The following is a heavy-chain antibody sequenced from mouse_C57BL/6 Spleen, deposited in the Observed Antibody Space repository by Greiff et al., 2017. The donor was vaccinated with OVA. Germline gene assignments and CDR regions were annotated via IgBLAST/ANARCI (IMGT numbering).Heavy chain of an antibody. CDR1: GYSFTDYN. V-gene: IGHV1-39*01. D-gene: IGHD2-2*01. Sequence: EVHLVESGPELVKPGASVKISCKASGYSFTDYNMNWVKQSNGKSLEWIGVINPNYGTTSYNQKFKGKATLTVDQSASTAYMQLNSLTTDDSAVYYCARSGYDFAYWGQGTLVTVSA. CDR2: INPNYGTT. CDR3: ARSGYDFAY. J-gene: IGHJ3*01.